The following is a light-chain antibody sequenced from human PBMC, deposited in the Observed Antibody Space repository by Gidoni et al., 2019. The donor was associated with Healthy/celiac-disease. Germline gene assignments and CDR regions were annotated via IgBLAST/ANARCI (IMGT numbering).Light chain of an antibody. V-gene: IGKV3-11*01. Sequence: EIVLTQSPATLSLSPGERATLSCRASQSVSSYLAWYQQKPGQAPRLLIYDASNRATGIPARFSGSGSGTDFTLTISSLQPYDFAVYYCQQRSNWPPLTFGGXTKVEIK. CDR2: DAS. J-gene: IGKJ4*01. CDR1: QSVSSY. CDR3: QQRSNWPPLT.